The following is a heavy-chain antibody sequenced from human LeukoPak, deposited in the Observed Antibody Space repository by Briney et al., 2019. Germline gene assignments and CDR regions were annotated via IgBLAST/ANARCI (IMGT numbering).Heavy chain of an antibody. CDR3: ARGRYCSSTSCYYYYYNYMDV. V-gene: IGHV4-34*01. J-gene: IGHJ6*03. D-gene: IGHD2-2*01. CDR2: INHSGST. Sequence: SETLSLTCAVYGGSFSGYYWSWIRQPPGKGLEWIGEINHSGSTNYNPSLKSRVTISVDTSKNQFSLKLSSVTAADTAVYYCARGRYCSSTSCYYYYYNYMDVWGKGTTVTVSS. CDR1: GGSFSGYY.